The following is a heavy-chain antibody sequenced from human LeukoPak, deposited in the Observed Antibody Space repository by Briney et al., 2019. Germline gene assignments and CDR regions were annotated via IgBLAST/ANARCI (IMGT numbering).Heavy chain of an antibody. Sequence: GGSLRLSCAASGFTFSSYAMSWVRQAPGKGLEWVSAISGSGGSTYYADSVKGRFTISRDNSKNTLYLQTNSLRAEDTAVYYCAKDLSIMVRGVPPSLTWFDPWGQGTLVTVSS. CDR2: ISGSGGST. CDR3: AKDLSIMVRGVPPSLTWFDP. CDR1: GFTFSSYA. J-gene: IGHJ5*02. V-gene: IGHV3-23*01. D-gene: IGHD3-10*01.